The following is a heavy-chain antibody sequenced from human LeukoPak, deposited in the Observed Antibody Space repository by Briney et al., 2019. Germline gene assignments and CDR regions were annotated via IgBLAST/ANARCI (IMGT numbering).Heavy chain of an antibody. CDR2: ISWNSDSI. D-gene: IGHD3-9*01. CDR3: ATSIGLRSFDWLLYPLGKGHYDY. J-gene: IGHJ4*02. V-gene: IGHV3-9*01. Sequence: GGSLRLSCAASGFTFDDYAMHWVRQAPGKGLEWVSDISWNSDSIGYADSVKGRFTISRDNAKNSLYLQMNSLRAEDTALYYCATSIGLRSFDWLLYPLGKGHYDYWGQGTLVTVSS. CDR1: GFTFDDYA.